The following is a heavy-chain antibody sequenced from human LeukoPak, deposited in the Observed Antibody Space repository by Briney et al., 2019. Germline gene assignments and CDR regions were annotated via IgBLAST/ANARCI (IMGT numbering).Heavy chain of an antibody. CDR2: ISSSGNTI. D-gene: IGHD6-13*01. V-gene: IGHV3-48*03. CDR1: GFTFSSYE. CDR3: ARVEQQLFDY. J-gene: IGHJ4*02. Sequence: GRSLRLSCAASGFTFSSYEMNWVRQAPGKGLEWVSYISSSGNTIYYADSVKGRLIISRDNAKNSLYLQMNSLRAEDTAVYYCARVEQQLFDYWGQGTLVTVSS.